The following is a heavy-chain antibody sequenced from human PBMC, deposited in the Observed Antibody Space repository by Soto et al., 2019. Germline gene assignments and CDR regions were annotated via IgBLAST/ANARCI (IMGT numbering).Heavy chain of an antibody. CDR2: IRQDGGDI. CDR3: ATLLGSVTTFDY. CDR1: GFTFGSRW. J-gene: IGHJ4*02. Sequence: GGSLRLSCATSGFTFGSRWMSWVRQAPGKGLEWVANIRQDGGDIYYVDSVKGRFTISRDNAKDSLYLQMNSLRAEDTAVYYCATLLGSVTTFDYWGQGTLVTVSS. V-gene: IGHV3-7*01. D-gene: IGHD1-1*01.